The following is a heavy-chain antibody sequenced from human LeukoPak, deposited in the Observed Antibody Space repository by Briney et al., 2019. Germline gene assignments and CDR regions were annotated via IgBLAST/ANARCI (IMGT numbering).Heavy chain of an antibody. J-gene: IGHJ4*02. CDR1: GYTFTGYY. V-gene: IGHV1-2*06. D-gene: IGHD3-10*01. Sequence: ASVKVSCKASGYTFTGYYMHWVRQAPGQGLEWMGRINPNSDGTNYAQKFQGRVTMTRDTSISTAYMEPSRLRSDDTAVYYWARDRDVLLWFGDTYYFDYWGQGTLVTVSS. CDR2: INPNSDGT. CDR3: ARDRDVLLWFGDTYYFDY.